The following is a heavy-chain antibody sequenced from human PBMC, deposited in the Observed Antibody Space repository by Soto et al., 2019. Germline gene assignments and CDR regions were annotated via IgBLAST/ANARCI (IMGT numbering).Heavy chain of an antibody. D-gene: IGHD2-8*01. CDR2: ISYDGSNK. CDR3: ARALHCTNGVCYFGYFDY. Sequence: PGGSLRLSCAASGFTFSSYAMHWVRQAPGKGLEWVAVISYDGSNKYYADSVKGRFTISRDNSKNTLYLQMNSLRAEDTAVYYCARALHCTNGVCYFGYFDYWGQGTLVTVSS. V-gene: IGHV3-30-3*01. CDR1: GFTFSSYA. J-gene: IGHJ4*02.